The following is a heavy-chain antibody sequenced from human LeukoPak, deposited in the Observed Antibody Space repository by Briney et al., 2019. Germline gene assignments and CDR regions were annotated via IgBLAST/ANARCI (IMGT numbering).Heavy chain of an antibody. V-gene: IGHV4-31*03. J-gene: IGHJ6*04. Sequence: TSQTLSLTCTVSGGSISRGGYYWSWIRQHTGTGLEWIGYIYHSGSTYYNPSLKSRVTISVDTSKNQFSLKLSSVTAADTAVYYCARVVVVAATDYGMDVWGKGTTATVSS. CDR1: GGSISRGGYY. CDR3: ARVVVVAATDYGMDV. CDR2: IYHSGST. D-gene: IGHD2-15*01.